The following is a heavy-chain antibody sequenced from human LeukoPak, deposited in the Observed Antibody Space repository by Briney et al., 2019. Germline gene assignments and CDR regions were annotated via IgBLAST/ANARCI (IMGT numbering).Heavy chain of an antibody. Sequence: PGGSLRLSCAASGFTFSSYWMSWVRQAPGKGLEWVANIKQDGSEKYYVDSVKGRFTIPRDNAKNSLYLQMNSLRAEDTAVYYCVRDRNHRSYCSGGSCYSVLDYFDYWGQGTLVTVSS. J-gene: IGHJ4*02. CDR1: GFTFSSYW. CDR2: IKQDGSEK. V-gene: IGHV3-7*01. CDR3: VRDRNHRSYCSGGSCYSVLDYFDY. D-gene: IGHD2-15*01.